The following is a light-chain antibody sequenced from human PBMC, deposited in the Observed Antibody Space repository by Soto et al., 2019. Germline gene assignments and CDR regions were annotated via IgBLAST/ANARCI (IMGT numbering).Light chain of an antibody. Sequence: QSALTQPRSVSGSPEQSVTISCTGISSDVGAYDFVSWYQQHPGKVPKLILYDVNKRPSGVPDRFSGSRSGNTASLTVSGLQAEDEADYYCCSYAGRYNPSWVFGGGTKLTVL. V-gene: IGLV2-11*01. CDR3: CSYAGRYNPSWV. CDR2: DVN. J-gene: IGLJ3*02. CDR1: SSDVGAYDF.